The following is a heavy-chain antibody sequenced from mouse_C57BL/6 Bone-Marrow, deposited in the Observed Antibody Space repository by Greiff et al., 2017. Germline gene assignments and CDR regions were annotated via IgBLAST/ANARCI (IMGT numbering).Heavy chain of an antibody. V-gene: IGHV3-6*01. CDR2: IRHNGSN. Sequence: EVKLEEFGPGLVTPSQSLSLTCSVTGYSLTSGYYWHWIRQFPGNKLEWMGYIRHNGSNNYNPSLKNRISITRDTSKNQFFLKLNSVTTEDTATYYCGNGLRGYDAMDYWGQGTSVTVSS. J-gene: IGHJ4*01. D-gene: IGHD2-4*01. CDR1: GYSLTSGYY. CDR3: GNGLRGYDAMDY.